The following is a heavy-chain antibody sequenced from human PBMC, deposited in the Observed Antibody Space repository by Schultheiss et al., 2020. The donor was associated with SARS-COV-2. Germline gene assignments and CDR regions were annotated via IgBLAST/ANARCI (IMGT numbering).Heavy chain of an antibody. Sequence: GSLRLSCTVSGSSISTSSYYWGWIRQSPGKGLEWIGSLYYTGSTSYNPSVNGRGTLSMDTSGNYFSLKLRAVTAADTAVYFCLAVAASWRNDYWGQGTLVTVSS. J-gene: IGHJ4*02. V-gene: IGHV4-39*02. CDR3: LAVAASWRNDY. CDR2: LYYTGST. D-gene: IGHD6-19*01. CDR1: GSSISTSSYY.